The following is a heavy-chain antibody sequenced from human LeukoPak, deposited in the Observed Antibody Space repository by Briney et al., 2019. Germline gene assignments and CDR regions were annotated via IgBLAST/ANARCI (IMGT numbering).Heavy chain of an antibody. CDR3: ARASGPFDY. V-gene: IGHV3-48*01. CDR1: GFTFSNYG. CDR2: ISSSTTTI. D-gene: IGHD3-10*01. J-gene: IGHJ4*02. Sequence: GGSLRLSCAASGFTFSNYGMNWVRQAPGKGLEWVSHISSSTTTIYYTDSVKGRFTISRDNSKNTLYLQMNSLRAEDTAVYSCARASGPFDYWGQGTLVTVSS.